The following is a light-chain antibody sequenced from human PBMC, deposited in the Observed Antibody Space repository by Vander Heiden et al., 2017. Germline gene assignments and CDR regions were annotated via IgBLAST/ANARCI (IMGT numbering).Light chain of an antibody. CDR2: AAS. J-gene: IGKJ4*01. V-gene: IGKV1-39*01. Sequence: DIQMTQSPSSLSASVGDRVTITCRASQSISSYLNWYHQKPGKAPKLLIYAASSLQSGVPSRFSGSGSGTDFTHTISSLQPEDFATYYCQQSYSTPLTFGGGTKVEIK. CDR3: QQSYSTPLT. CDR1: QSISSY.